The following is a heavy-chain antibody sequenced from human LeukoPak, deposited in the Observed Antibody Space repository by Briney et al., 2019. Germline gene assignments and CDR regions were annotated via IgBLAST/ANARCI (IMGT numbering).Heavy chain of an antibody. CDR2: INPNSGGT. CDR1: GYTFTSYD. V-gene: IGHV1-2*02. J-gene: IGHJ4*02. D-gene: IGHD6-19*01. Sequence: GASVKVSCKASGYTFTSYDINWVRQATGQGLEWMGWINPNSGGTNYAQKFQGRVTMTRDTSISTAYMELSRLRSDDTAVYYCASTPELFIAVAGTDAYFDYWGQGTLVTVSS. CDR3: ASTPELFIAVAGTDAYFDY.